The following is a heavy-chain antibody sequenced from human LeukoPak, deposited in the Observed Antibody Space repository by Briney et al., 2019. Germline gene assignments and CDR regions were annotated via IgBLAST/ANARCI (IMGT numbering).Heavy chain of an antibody. J-gene: IGHJ4*02. CDR3: AREGYYGSGSPPSFYFDY. CDR2: TSSDLNVK. D-gene: IGHD3-10*01. V-gene: IGHV3-30-3*01. CDR1: GFTFRNYV. Sequence: GGSLRLSCAASGFTFRNYVIHWVRQAPGKGLEWVAVTSSDLNVKLYADSVKGRFTISRDNSRSTLYLQMNSLRPEDTAIYYCAREGYYGSGSPPSFYFDYWGQGTLVTVSS.